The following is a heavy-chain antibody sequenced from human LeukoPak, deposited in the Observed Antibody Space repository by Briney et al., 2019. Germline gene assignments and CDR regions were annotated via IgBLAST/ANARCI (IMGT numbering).Heavy chain of an antibody. D-gene: IGHD3-22*01. CDR2: IRYDGSNK. CDR3: ARPRGEYYYDSSGDAFDI. V-gene: IGHV3-30*02. CDR1: GFSFSSYG. J-gene: IGHJ3*02. Sequence: GGSLRLSCAASGFSFSSYGMHWVRQAPGKGLEWVAFIRYDGSNKYYADSVKGRFTISRDNSKNTLYLQMNSLRAEDTAVYYCARPRGEYYYDSSGDAFDIWGQGTMVTVSS.